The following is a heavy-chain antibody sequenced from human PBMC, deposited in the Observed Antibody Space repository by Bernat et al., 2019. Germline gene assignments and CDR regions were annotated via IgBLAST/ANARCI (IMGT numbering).Heavy chain of an antibody. Sequence: EVQLVESGGALVQPGGSLRLSCAASGFTFSNYNMNWVRQAPGKGLEWVSHISVSGTTIYNADSVKGRFTISRDNAKNSLYLQMNSLRAEDTAVYYCVRAFEYWGQGTLVTVSS. CDR2: ISVSGTTI. V-gene: IGHV3-48*01. J-gene: IGHJ4*02. D-gene: IGHD3-10*01. CDR1: GFTFSNYN. CDR3: VRAFEY.